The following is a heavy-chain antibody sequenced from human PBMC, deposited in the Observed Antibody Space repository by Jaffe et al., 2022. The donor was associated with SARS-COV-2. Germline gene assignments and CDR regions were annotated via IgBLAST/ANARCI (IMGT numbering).Heavy chain of an antibody. CDR1: GFTFSSHS. CDR3: AREGGDYPQFPYIDF. J-gene: IGHJ4*02. Sequence: EVQLVESGGGLVKAGESLTLSCAASGFTFSSHSMNWVRQAPGKGLEWVSSISGSGNYIYYTDSIKGRFTISRDTAKNSLYLQLNSLRVEDTAVYYCAREGGDYPQFPYIDFWGQGTLVTVAS. CDR2: ISGSGNYI. D-gene: IGHD4-17*01. V-gene: IGHV3-21*06.